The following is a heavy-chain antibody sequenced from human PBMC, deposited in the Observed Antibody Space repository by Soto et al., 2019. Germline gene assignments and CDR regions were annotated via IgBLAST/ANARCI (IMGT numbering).Heavy chain of an antibody. Sequence: LSLTCAASGFTFSSYDMHWVRQATGKGLEWVSAIGTAGDTYYPGSVKGRFTISRENAKNSLYLQMNSLRAGDTAVYYCARARKQLSAFDIWGQGTMVTVSS. CDR1: GFTFSSYD. D-gene: IGHD6-6*01. CDR2: IGTAGDT. J-gene: IGHJ3*02. CDR3: ARARKQLSAFDI. V-gene: IGHV3-13*01.